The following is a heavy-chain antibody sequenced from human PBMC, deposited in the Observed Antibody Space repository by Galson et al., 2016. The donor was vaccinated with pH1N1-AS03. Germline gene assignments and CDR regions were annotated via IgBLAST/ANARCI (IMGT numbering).Heavy chain of an antibody. CDR3: ATYGSGSRGGFDY. CDR1: GYTFSRYY. CDR2: IDPSIGST. D-gene: IGHD3-10*01. J-gene: IGHJ4*02. V-gene: IGHV1-46*01. Sequence: SLKLSCTASGYTFSRYYTHWMRQAPGQGPEWMGVIDPSIGSTTYAQKFQGRVNMTRDTATTTAYMELRSLRSDDTAVYYCATYGSGSRGGFDYWGQGTLVTVSS.